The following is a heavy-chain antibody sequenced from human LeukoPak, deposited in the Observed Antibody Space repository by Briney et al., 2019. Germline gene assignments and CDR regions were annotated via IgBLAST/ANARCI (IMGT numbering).Heavy chain of an antibody. CDR1: GGSISSGTYY. CDR3: ATDSDDAFDI. J-gene: IGHJ3*02. CDR2: IYTSGST. D-gene: IGHD2-21*01. Sequence: SQTLSLTCTVSGGSISSGTYYWSWIRQPAGKGLEWIGRIYTSGSTNYNPSLKSRITISVDTSKNQFSLKLSSVTAADTAVYYCATDSDDAFDIWGQGTMDTVSS. V-gene: IGHV4-61*02.